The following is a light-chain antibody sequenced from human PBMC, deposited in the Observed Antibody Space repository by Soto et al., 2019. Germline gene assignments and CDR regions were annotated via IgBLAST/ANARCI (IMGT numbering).Light chain of an antibody. Sequence: QSVLTQPASVSGSPGQSITISCTGTSSDVGGYNYVSWYQQHPGKAPKLMIYDVSNRPSGVSNRFSGSKSGNTASLTISGLQAEDEADYYSSSYTSSSTPLIFATGTKVTVL. CDR1: SSDVGGYNY. J-gene: IGLJ1*01. V-gene: IGLV2-14*01. CDR2: DVS. CDR3: SSYTSSSTPLI.